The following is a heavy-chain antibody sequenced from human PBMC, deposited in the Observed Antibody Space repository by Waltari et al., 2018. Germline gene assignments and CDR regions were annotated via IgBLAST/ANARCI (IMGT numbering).Heavy chain of an antibody. V-gene: IGHV1-18*01. D-gene: IGHD3-3*01. Sequence: QGLEWMGWISAYNGNTNYAQKLQGRVTMTTDTSTSTAYMELRSLRSDDTAVYYCARDLPRPTYYDFWSGLKATQAAYGMDVWGQGTTVTVSS. CDR3: ARDLPRPTYYDFWSGLKATQAAYGMDV. CDR2: ISAYNGNT. J-gene: IGHJ6*02.